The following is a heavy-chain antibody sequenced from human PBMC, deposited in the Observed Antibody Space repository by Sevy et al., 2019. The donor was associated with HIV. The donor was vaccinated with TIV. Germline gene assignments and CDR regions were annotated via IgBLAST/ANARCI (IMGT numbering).Heavy chain of an antibody. CDR1: GGSSSGHY. CDR3: ARGGIMATTEYGMDV. D-gene: IGHD1-1*01. CDR2: ISHRGST. Sequence: SETLSLTCAVSGGSSSGHYWAWIRQSPGKGLEWIGEISHRGSTKYNPSLKSRVSISVDTSKDQISLRLTSLTAADTAVYYCARGGIMATTEYGMDVWGQGTTVTVSS. J-gene: IGHJ6*02. V-gene: IGHV4-34*01.